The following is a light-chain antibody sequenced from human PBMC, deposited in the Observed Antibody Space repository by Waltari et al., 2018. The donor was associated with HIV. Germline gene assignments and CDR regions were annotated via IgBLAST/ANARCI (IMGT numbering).Light chain of an antibody. CDR2: GVT. CDR3: SSYTGITTLLYV. CDR1: TSDIGDYNY. Sequence: QSALTQPASVSGSPGQSITISCTGITSDIGDYNYVSWYQQHSDKAPKLIIYGVTQRPSGVSSRFSGSKSGNTASLTISGLQAEDEAYYYCSSYTGITTLLYVFGSGTKVTVL. J-gene: IGLJ1*01. V-gene: IGLV2-14*01.